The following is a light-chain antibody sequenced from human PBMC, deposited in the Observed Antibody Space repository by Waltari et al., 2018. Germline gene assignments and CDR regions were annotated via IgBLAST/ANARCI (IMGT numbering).Light chain of an antibody. V-gene: IGKV3-15*01. Sequence: EIVMPQSPATLSVSPGERATLSCRASQSVSSNLAWYQQKPGQAPRLLIYGASTRATGIPARFSGSESGTEFTLTISSLQSEDVAVYYCQQYNNWPRTFGQGTKLEIK. CDR3: QQYNNWPRT. J-gene: IGKJ2*01. CDR2: GAS. CDR1: QSVSSN.